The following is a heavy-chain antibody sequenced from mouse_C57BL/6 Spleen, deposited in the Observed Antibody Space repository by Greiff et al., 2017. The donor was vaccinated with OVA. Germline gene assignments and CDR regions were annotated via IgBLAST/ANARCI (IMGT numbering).Heavy chain of an antibody. J-gene: IGHJ2*01. Sequence: VQLVESGAELVRPGASVKLSCKASGYTFTDYYINWVKQRPGQGLEWIARIYPGSGNTYYNEKFKGKATLTAEKSSSTAYMQLSSLTSEDSAVYFCAREYYGSSYFDYWGQGTTLTVSS. CDR3: AREYYGSSYFDY. CDR1: GYTFTDYY. CDR2: IYPGSGNT. D-gene: IGHD1-1*01. V-gene: IGHV1-76*01.